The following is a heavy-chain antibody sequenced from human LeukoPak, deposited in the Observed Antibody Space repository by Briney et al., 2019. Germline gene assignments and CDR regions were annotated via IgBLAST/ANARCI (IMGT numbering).Heavy chain of an antibody. CDR1: GYTFNGYY. Sequence: ASAKVYCRAAGYTFNGYYMHWVRQAPGQGLEWMGWINPNSGGTNHAQKFQGWVTMTRDTSISTAYMELSRLRSDDTAVYYCARGSDIVVVVAASPPDYWGQGTLVTVSS. CDR2: INPNSGGT. D-gene: IGHD2-15*01. CDR3: ARGSDIVVVVAASPPDY. V-gene: IGHV1-2*04. J-gene: IGHJ4*02.